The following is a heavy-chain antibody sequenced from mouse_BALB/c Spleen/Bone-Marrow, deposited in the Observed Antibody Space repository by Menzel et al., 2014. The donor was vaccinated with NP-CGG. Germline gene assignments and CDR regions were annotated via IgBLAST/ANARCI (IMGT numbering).Heavy chain of an antibody. Sequence: VQLKESGPGLVKPSQSLSLACTVTGYSITSDYAWNWIRQFPGNKLEWMGYISYSGSTSYNPSLKSRISITRDTSKNQFFLQLNSVTTGDTATYYCARKALYYAMDYWGQGTSVTVSS. CDR1: GYSITSDYA. CDR2: ISYSGST. J-gene: IGHJ4*01. V-gene: IGHV3-2*02. CDR3: ARKALYYAMDY.